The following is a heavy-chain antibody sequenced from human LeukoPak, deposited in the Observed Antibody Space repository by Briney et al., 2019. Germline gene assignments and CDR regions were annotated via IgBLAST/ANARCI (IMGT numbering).Heavy chain of an antibody. CDR2: ISYDGSNK. J-gene: IGHJ4*02. CDR1: GFTLSSYA. V-gene: IGHV3-30-3*01. D-gene: IGHD6-19*01. CDR3: AKDSGVGAVAGTCDY. Sequence: GGSLRLSCAASGFTLSSYAMHWVRQAPGKGLEWVAVISYDGSNKYYADSVKGRFTISRDNSKNTLYLQMNSLRAEDTAVYYCAKDSGVGAVAGTCDYWGQGTLVTVSS.